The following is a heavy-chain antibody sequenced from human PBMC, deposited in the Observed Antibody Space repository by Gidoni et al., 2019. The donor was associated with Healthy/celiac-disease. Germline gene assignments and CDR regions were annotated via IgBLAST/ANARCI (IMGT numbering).Heavy chain of an antibody. V-gene: IGHV1-46*01. CDR1: GYTFTSYY. D-gene: IGHD3-10*01. Sequence: QVQLVQSGAEVKKPGASVKVSCKASGYTFTSYYMHWVRQAPGQGLEWMGIINPSGGSTSYAQKFQGRVTMTRDTSTSTVYMELSSLRSEDTAVYYCARDGPTFGDHRYYYYYMDVWGKGTTVTVSS. J-gene: IGHJ6*03. CDR3: ARDGPTFGDHRYYYYYMDV. CDR2: INPSGGST.